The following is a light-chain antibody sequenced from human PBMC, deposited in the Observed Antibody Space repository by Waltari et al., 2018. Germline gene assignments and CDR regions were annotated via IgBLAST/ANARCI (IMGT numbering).Light chain of an antibody. J-gene: IGLJ3*02. CDR3: SSRDTSGDHWV. CDR2: PRN. Sequence: SSELTQDPAVSVALGQTVRITCQGDSLSTYYATWYQQGPRPAPTLVIYPRNSRPSGIPDRFSGSSSGNTASLTITGAQAEDEADYYCSSRDTSGDHWVFGGGTKLTVL. CDR1: SLSTYY. V-gene: IGLV3-19*01.